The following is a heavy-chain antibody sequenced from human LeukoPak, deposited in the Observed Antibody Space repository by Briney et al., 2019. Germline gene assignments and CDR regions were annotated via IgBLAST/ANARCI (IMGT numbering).Heavy chain of an antibody. Sequence: GRSLRLSCAASGFTFSSYGMHWVRQAPGKGLEWVAVISYDGSNKYYADSVKGRFTISRDNSKNTLYLQMNSLRAEDTAVYYCAKDLRGYSSGGGLGYWGQGTLVTVSS. CDR2: ISYDGSNK. J-gene: IGHJ4*02. CDR3: AKDLRGYSSGGGLGY. V-gene: IGHV3-30*18. CDR1: GFTFSSYG. D-gene: IGHD6-19*01.